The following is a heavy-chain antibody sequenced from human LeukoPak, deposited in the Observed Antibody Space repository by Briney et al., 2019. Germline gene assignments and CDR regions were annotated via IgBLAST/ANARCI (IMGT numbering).Heavy chain of an antibody. Sequence: PSETLSLTCTVSAGSISSYYWSWIRQPPGKGLEWIGFISYSGNTNYSPSLKSRVTISVDTSKNQFSLKLSSVTAADTAVYYCARDQDLFDFWGQGTQVTVSS. CDR2: ISYSGNT. CDR3: ARDQDLFDF. CDR1: AGSISSYY. D-gene: IGHD3-3*01. V-gene: IGHV4-59*01. J-gene: IGHJ4*02.